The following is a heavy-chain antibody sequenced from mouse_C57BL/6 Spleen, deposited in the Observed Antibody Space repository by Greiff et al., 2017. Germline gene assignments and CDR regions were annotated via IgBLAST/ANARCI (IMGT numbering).Heavy chain of an antibody. CDR2: IDPETGGT. CDR1: GYTFTDYE. Sequence: QVQLQQSGAELVRPGASVTLSCKASGYTFTDYEMHWVKQTPVHGLEWIGAIDPETGGTAYNQKFKGKAILTADKSSSTAYMELRSLTADDSAVYYCTRSGNGKWGQGTLVTVSA. CDR3: TRSGNGK. D-gene: IGHD1-1*01. J-gene: IGHJ3*01. V-gene: IGHV1-15*01.